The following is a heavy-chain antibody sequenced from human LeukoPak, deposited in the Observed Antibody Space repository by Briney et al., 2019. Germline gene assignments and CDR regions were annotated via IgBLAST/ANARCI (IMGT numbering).Heavy chain of an antibody. CDR2: INPNSGGT. Sequence: ASVKVSCKASGYTFTSYDINWVRQAPGQGLEWMGWINPNSGGTNYAQKFQGWGTMTRDTSISTAYMELSRLRSDDTAVYYCARQQSGSYNEGPFDYWGQGTLVTVSS. CDR1: GYTFTSYD. V-gene: IGHV1-2*04. CDR3: ARQQSGSYNEGPFDY. D-gene: IGHD1-26*01. J-gene: IGHJ4*02.